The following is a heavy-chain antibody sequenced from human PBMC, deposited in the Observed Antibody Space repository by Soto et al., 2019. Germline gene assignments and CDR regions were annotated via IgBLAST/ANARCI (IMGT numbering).Heavy chain of an antibody. CDR2: IYYTGTT. CDR1: GGSINDHY. V-gene: IGHV4-59*11. J-gene: IGHJ4*02. Sequence: PSETLSLTCTVSGGSINDHYWSYIRQSPGKGLEWIGWIYYTGTTSYNPSLRSRLTISVDTSKNQVSLSLNSVTAADTAVYYCARHSTYDPKFFDYWGQGALVTVSS. D-gene: IGHD3-22*01. CDR3: ARHSTYDPKFFDY.